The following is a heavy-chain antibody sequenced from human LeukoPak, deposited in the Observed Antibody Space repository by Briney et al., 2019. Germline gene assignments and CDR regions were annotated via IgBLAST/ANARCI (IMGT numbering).Heavy chain of an antibody. V-gene: IGHV3-30*02. Sequence: GGSLRLSCAASGFTFSSYGMHWVRQAPGKGLEWVAFIRYDGSNKYYADSVKGRFTISRDNSKNTLYLQMNSLRAEDTAVYYCASTKRSGRYFDYWGQGTLVTVSS. CDR1: GFTFSSYG. CDR2: IRYDGSNK. CDR3: ASTKRSGRYFDY. J-gene: IGHJ4*02. D-gene: IGHD3-10*01.